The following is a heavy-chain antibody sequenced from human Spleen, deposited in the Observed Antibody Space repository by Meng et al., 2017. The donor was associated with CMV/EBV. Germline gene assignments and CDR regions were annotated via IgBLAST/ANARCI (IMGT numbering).Heavy chain of an antibody. CDR2: IRYDGINK. CDR3: ARDESIAARAFDY. D-gene: IGHD6-6*01. Sequence: GESLKISCAASGFTFSSYGMHWVRQAPGKGLEWVAFIRYDGINKYYADSVKGRFTISRDNSKNTLYLQMNSLRAEDTAVYYCARDESIAARAFDYWGQGTLVTVSS. V-gene: IGHV3-30*02. CDR1: GFTFSSYG. J-gene: IGHJ4*02.